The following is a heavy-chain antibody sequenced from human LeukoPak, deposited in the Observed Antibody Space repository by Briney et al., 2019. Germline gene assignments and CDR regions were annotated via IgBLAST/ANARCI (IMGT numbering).Heavy chain of an antibody. J-gene: IGHJ3*01. V-gene: IGHV3-23*01. CDR3: AKDRTSGWYSRSDV. CDR2: ISGSGGST. CDR1: GFTFSSYA. Sequence: PGGPLRLSCAASGFTFSSYAMSGVRQAPGKGREWVSAISGSGGSTYYADSVKGRFTISRDNSKNTLNLQMNSLRAEDTAVYYCAKDRTSGWYSRSDVWGQGTMVSVSS. D-gene: IGHD6-19*01.